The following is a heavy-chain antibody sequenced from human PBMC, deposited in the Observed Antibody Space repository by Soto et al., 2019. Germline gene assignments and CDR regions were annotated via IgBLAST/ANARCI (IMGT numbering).Heavy chain of an antibody. V-gene: IGHV4-34*01. J-gene: IGHJ4*02. CDR3: ARRYSGYNFDY. CDR1: GWSFSGYH. D-gene: IGHD5-12*01. Sequence: QVPLQQWGAGLLKPSETLSLPGAVYGWSFSGYHWSWIRQPPGKGLEWIGEINHSGSTNYNPSLKKRVTISVDTSKNQFSLKLSSVTAAHTDVYYCARRYSGYNFDYWGQGALVTVSS. CDR2: INHSGST.